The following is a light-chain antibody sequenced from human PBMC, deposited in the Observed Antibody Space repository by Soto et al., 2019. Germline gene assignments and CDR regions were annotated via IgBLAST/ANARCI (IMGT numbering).Light chain of an antibody. J-gene: IGKJ4*01. Sequence: DIQMTQSPSSLAASVGDRVTIACRASQGISNYLAWYQQKPGKFPKLLICTQSPLQPGVPSRFSCSGSGTDFTLTISSLQPEDVATSYCQHYNTAPKLTFGGGTKLEI. CDR3: QHYNTAPKLT. V-gene: IGKV1-27*01. CDR1: QGISNY. CDR2: TQS.